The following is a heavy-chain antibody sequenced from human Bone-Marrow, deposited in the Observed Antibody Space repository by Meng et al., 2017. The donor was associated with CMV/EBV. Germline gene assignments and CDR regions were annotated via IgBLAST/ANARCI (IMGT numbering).Heavy chain of an antibody. CDR2: ISGHSGDT. D-gene: IGHD5-12*01. CDR3: ARRGGYEYSLFDL. Sequence: ASVKVSCKASGYSFTDYYMHWVRQAPGQGLEWLGWISGHSGDTYYAQKFQGRFSLTRDTSISTAYMELTRLTSDDTAFYYCARRGGYEYSLFDLWGQGTQVTGSS. CDR1: GYSFTDYY. J-gene: IGHJ5*02. V-gene: IGHV1-2*02.